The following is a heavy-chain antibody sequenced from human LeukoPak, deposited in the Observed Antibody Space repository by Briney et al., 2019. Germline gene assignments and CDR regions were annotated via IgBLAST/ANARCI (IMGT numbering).Heavy chain of an antibody. J-gene: IGHJ4*02. Sequence: GGSLRLSCAASGFTFSSYAMTWVRQAPGKGLEWVSGISASGGTTYYADSVKGRFTISRDNSRNTLYLQMNSLRAEDTAVYYCAREVDTAMVITNDYWGQGTLVTVSS. V-gene: IGHV3-23*01. CDR1: GFTFSSYA. CDR2: ISASGGTT. D-gene: IGHD5-18*01. CDR3: AREVDTAMVITNDY.